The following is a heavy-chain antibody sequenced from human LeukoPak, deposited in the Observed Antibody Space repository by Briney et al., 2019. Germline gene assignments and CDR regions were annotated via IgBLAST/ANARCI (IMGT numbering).Heavy chain of an antibody. D-gene: IGHD2-2*01. CDR3: ARAAKGLVDLVVVPAAFPVDY. CDR2: ISAYNGKT. V-gene: IGHV1-18*01. Sequence: GASVRVSCKTSGYTFTTYGISWVRQAPGQGLEWMGWISAYNGKTNYAQKFQGRVTVTTDTSTTTAFMELRSLRSDDTAVYYCARAAKGLVDLVVVPAAFPVDYWGQGTLVTVSS. J-gene: IGHJ4*02. CDR1: GYTFTTYG.